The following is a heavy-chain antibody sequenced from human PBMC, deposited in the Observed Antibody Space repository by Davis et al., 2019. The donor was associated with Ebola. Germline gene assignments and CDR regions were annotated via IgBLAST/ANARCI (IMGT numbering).Heavy chain of an antibody. J-gene: IGHJ5*02. CDR2: IYYSGST. CDR3: ARDQGWVAAANGFDP. V-gene: IGHV4-39*07. D-gene: IGHD6-19*01. CDR1: GGSISSSSYY. Sequence: MPSETLSLTCTVSGGSISSSSYYWGWIRQPPGKGLEWIGSIYYSGSTYYNPSLKSRVTISVDTSKNQFSLKLSSVTAADTAVYYCARDQGWVAAANGFDPWGQGTLVTVSS.